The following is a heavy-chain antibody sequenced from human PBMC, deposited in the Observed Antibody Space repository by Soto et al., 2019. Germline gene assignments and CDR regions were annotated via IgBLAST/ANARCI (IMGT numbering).Heavy chain of an antibody. J-gene: IGHJ6*03. CDR1: GGSFSGYY. Sequence: LETLCLTCAVYGGSFSGYYWSWIRQPPGKGLEWIGEINHSGSTNYNPSLKSRVTISVDTSKNQFSLKLSSVTAADTAVYYCARFPLNYYYYMDVWGKGTTVTVSS. CDR2: INHSGST. CDR3: ARFPLNYYYYMDV. V-gene: IGHV4-34*01.